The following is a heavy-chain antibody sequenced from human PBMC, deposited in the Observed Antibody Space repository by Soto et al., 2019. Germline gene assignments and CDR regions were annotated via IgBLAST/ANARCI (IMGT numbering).Heavy chain of an antibody. J-gene: IGHJ6*02. D-gene: IGHD3-22*01. CDR3: ARESVDYYDSSGREYYYYGMDV. V-gene: IGHV1-69*12. Sequence: QVQLVQSGAEVKKPGSSVKVSCKASGGTFSSYAISWVRQAPGQGLEWMGGIIPIFGTANYAQKFQGRVTITADEATSTAYMELSSLRSEDTAVYYCARESVDYYDSSGREYYYYGMDVWGQGTTVTVSS. CDR2: IIPIFGTA. CDR1: GGTFSSYA.